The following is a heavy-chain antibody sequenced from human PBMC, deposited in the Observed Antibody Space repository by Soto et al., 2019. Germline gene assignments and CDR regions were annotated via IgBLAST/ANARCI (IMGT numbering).Heavy chain of an antibody. CDR1: GYTFTSYA. CDR3: ASEFPLWSHP. V-gene: IGHV1-3*05. J-gene: IGHJ5*02. Sequence: QVQLVQSGAEKKKPGASVKVSCKASGYTFTSYAIDWVRQAPGQRLEWMGWINAGNGNTKYSQKFQGRVTITRDTSERTAYIELRSLRSEDTAVYYCASEFPLWSHPWGQGTPVTVSS. CDR2: INAGNGNT.